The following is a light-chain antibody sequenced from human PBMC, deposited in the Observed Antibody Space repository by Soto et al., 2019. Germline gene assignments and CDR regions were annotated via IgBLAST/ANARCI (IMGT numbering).Light chain of an antibody. CDR2: AAS. J-gene: IGKJ5*01. Sequence: SASGRDRGTIPCGTSQTISIYLNWHQQKPGKAPKLLIYAASNLQSGVPSRFSGSGSGTDFTLTISGLQHEDYATYYCQQGYDSLSITFGQGTRLEIK. CDR3: QQGYDSLSIT. CDR1: QTISIY. V-gene: IGKV1-39*01.